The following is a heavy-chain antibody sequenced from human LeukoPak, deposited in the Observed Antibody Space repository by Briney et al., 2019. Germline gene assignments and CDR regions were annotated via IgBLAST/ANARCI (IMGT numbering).Heavy chain of an antibody. CDR3: ARHAYSSSWKPEMLYYFDY. Sequence: SETLSLTCTVSGGSISSSSYSWGWIRQPPGKGLEWIGSIYYSGSTYYNPSLKSRVTISVDTSKNQFSLKLSSVTAADTAVYYCARHAYSSSWKPEMLYYFDYWGQGTLVTVSS. J-gene: IGHJ4*02. V-gene: IGHV4-39*01. CDR2: IYYSGST. CDR1: GGSISSSSYS. D-gene: IGHD6-13*01.